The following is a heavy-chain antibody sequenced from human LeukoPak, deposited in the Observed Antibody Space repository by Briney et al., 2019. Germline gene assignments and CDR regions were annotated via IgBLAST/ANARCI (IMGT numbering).Heavy chain of an antibody. Sequence: SGGSLRLSCAASGFTFSNAWMSWVRQAPGKGLEWVGRIKSKTDGGTTDYAAPVKGRFTISRDDSKNTLYLQMNSLKTEDTAVYYCAKDPEYYYGSGSSIDYWGQGTLVTVSS. CDR1: GFTFSNAW. CDR2: IKSKTDGGTT. D-gene: IGHD3-10*01. CDR3: AKDPEYYYGSGSSIDY. J-gene: IGHJ4*02. V-gene: IGHV3-15*01.